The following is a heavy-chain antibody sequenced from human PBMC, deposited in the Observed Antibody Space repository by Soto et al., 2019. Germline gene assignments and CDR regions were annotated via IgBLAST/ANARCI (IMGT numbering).Heavy chain of an antibody. CDR1: GGTFSSYT. Sequence: QVQLVQSGAEVKKPGSSVKVSCKASGGTFSSYTISWVRQAPGQGREWMGRIIPILGIANYAQKFQGRVTITADKSTSTAYMELSSLRSEDTAVYYCARVPQYYYDSSGYYYYYYGMDVWGQGTTVTVSS. D-gene: IGHD3-22*01. J-gene: IGHJ6*02. CDR2: IIPILGIA. V-gene: IGHV1-69*02. CDR3: ARVPQYYYDSSGYYYYYYGMDV.